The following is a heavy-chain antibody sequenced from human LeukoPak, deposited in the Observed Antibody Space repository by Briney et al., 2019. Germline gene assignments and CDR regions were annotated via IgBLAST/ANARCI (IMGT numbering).Heavy chain of an antibody. D-gene: IGHD3-16*01. CDR2: ISAYNGNT. CDR1: GYTFTSYG. Sequence: ASVKVSCKASGYTFTSYGISWVRQAPGQGLEWMGWISAYNGNTNYAQKLQGRVTMTTDPSTSTAYMELRSLRSDDTAVYYCARDRGSYDYVWGSYPFDYWGQGTLVTVSS. V-gene: IGHV1-18*01. J-gene: IGHJ4*02. CDR3: ARDRGSYDYVWGSYPFDY.